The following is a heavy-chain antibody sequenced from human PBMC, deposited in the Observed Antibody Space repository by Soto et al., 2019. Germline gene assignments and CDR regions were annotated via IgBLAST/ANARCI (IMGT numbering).Heavy chain of an antibody. Sequence: SQTLSLTCAISGDSVSSNSAAWNWIRQSPSRGLEWLGRTYYRSKWYNDYAVSVKSRITINPDTSKNQFSLQLNSVTPEDTAVYYCARLAPPPRGYSGYDYYYCFMDVWGKGTTIIVS. CDR1: GDSVSSNSAA. J-gene: IGHJ6*03. D-gene: IGHD5-12*01. CDR3: ARLAPPPRGYSGYDYYYCFMDV. CDR2: TYYRSKWYN. V-gene: IGHV6-1*01.